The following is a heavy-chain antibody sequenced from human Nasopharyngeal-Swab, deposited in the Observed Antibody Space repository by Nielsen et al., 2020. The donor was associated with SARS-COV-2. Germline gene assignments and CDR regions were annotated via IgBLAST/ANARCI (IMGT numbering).Heavy chain of an antibody. CDR2: MNTNSGNT. Sequence: WVRKAHGKGFEWMGWMNTNSGNTGYAQKFQGRVTMTRNTSISTAYMELRSLRSEDTAVYYCARGPYYYDSSGYRAYYYYMDVWGKGTTVTVSS. CDR3: ARGPYYYDSSGYRAYYYYMDV. J-gene: IGHJ6*03. V-gene: IGHV1-8*01. D-gene: IGHD3-22*01.